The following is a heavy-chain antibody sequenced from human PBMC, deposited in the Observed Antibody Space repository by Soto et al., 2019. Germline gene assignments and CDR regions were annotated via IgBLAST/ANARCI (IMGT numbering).Heavy chain of an antibody. J-gene: IGHJ4*02. Sequence: SETLSLTCAVYGGSFSGYYWSWIRQPPEKGLEWIGEINHSGSTNYNPSLKSRVTISVDTSKNQFSLKLSSVTAADTAVYYCARGRFSGFAQTRRWHGSGSPFDDWGQGTLVTVSS. CDR3: ARGRFSGFAQTRRWHGSGSPFDD. V-gene: IGHV4-34*01. CDR1: GGSFSGYY. CDR2: INHSGST. D-gene: IGHD3-10*01.